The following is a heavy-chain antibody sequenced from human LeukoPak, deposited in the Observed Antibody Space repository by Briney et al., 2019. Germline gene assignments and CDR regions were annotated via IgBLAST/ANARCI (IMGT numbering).Heavy chain of an antibody. D-gene: IGHD3-10*01. Sequence: ASVKVSCKASGYTFIAYYIHWVRQAPWQGLEWMGIINPSGGSTSYAQKFQGRVTMTRDTSTSTVYMELSSLRSEDTAVYYCARDGSGPEDAFDIWGQGTMVTVSS. CDR3: ARDGSGPEDAFDI. CDR2: INPSGGST. V-gene: IGHV1-46*01. CDR1: GYTFIAYY. J-gene: IGHJ3*02.